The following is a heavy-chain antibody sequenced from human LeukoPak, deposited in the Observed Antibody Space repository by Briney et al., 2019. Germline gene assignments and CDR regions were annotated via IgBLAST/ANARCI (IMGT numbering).Heavy chain of an antibody. V-gene: IGHV4-61*02. J-gene: IGHJ4*02. D-gene: IGHD3-10*01. CDR3: AREFYGSGSYYFDY. Sequence: SETLSLTCTVSGGSISSGSYYWSWIRQPAGKGLEWIGRIYTSGSTNCNPSLKSRVTMSVDTSKNQFSLKLSSVTAADTAVYYCAREFYGSGSYYFDYWGQGTLVTVSS. CDR2: IYTSGST. CDR1: GGSISSGSYY.